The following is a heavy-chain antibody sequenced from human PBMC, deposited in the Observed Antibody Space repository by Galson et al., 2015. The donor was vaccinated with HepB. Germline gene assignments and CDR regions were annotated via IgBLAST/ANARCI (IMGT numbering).Heavy chain of an antibody. CDR2: IGTAGDT. Sequence: SLRLSCAASGFTFSSYDMHWVRHATGKGLEWVSAIGTAGDTYYPGSVKGRFTISRENAKNSLYLQMNSLRAGDTAVYYCARDRAFDFWSGDAFDIWGQGTMVTVSS. D-gene: IGHD3-3*01. J-gene: IGHJ3*02. V-gene: IGHV3-13*01. CDR3: ARDRAFDFWSGDAFDI. CDR1: GFTFSSYD.